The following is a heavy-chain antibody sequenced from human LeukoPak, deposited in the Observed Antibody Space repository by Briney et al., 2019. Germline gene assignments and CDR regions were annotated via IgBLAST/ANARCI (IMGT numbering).Heavy chain of an antibody. CDR2: IISSSSYI. V-gene: IGHV3-21*01. CDR3: ARAGSGYDYDY. Sequence: GGSLRLSCAASGFTFSSYSMNWVRQAPGKGLEWVSSIISSSSYIYYADSVKGRFPISRDNAKNSLYLQMNSLRAEDTAVYYCARAGSGYDYDYWGQGTLVTVSS. D-gene: IGHD5-12*01. J-gene: IGHJ4*02. CDR1: GFTFSSYS.